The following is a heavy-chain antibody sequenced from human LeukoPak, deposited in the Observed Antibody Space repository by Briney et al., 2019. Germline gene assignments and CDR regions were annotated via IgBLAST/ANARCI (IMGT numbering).Heavy chain of an antibody. CDR1: GYTFTGYY. CDR3: ARDLTHSSGWYSPFDY. CDR2: INPNSGGT. D-gene: IGHD6-19*01. V-gene: IGHV1-2*02. J-gene: IGHJ4*02. Sequence: ASVKVSCKASGYTFTGYYMHWVRQAPGQGLEWMGWINPNSGGTNYAQKFQGRVTMTRDTSISTAYVELSRLRSDDTAVYYCARDLTHSSGWYSPFDYWGQGTLVTVSS.